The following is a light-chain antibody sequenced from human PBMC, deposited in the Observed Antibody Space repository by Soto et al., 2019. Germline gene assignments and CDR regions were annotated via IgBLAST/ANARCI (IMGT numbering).Light chain of an antibody. Sequence: EIVLTQSPGTLSLSPGERATLSCRASQSVSSSYLAWYQQKPGQAPRLLIYGASSRATGIPDRFSGSGSGTDFTLTISSLEPEDFAVYYCQQRSNWRGTFGGGTKV. CDR2: GAS. J-gene: IGKJ4*01. CDR3: QQRSNWRGT. CDR1: QSVSSSY. V-gene: IGKV3D-20*02.